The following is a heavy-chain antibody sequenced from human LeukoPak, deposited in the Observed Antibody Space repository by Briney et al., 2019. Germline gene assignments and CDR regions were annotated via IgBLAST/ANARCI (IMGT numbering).Heavy chain of an antibody. CDR1: GGSFSGYY. J-gene: IGHJ3*02. V-gene: IGHV4-34*01. CDR2: INHSGST. CDR3: ARGRGPYYYDSGPAFDI. D-gene: IGHD3-22*01. Sequence: TASETLSLTCAVYGGSFSGYYGSWIRQPPVKGLEWIGEINHSGSTNYNPSPKSRVTISVDTSKNQFSLKLSSVTAADTAVYYCARGRGPYYYDSGPAFDIWGQGAMVTVSS.